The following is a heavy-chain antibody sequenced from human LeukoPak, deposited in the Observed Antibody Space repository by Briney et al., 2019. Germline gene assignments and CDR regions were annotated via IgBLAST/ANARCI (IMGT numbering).Heavy chain of an antibody. V-gene: IGHV3-21*03. CDR3: ARDFSVARRYFVWSAYRPWFDP. J-gene: IGHJ5*02. CDR2: ISSSSYI. D-gene: IGHD3-9*01. Sequence: PGGSLRLSCAASGFTSSSYSMNWVRQAPGKGLEWVSSISSSSYIYYSDSVKGRFTISRDNAKNSLYLQMNSLRAEDTAVYYCARDFSVARRYFVWSAYRPWFDPWGQGTLVTVSS. CDR1: GFTSSSYS.